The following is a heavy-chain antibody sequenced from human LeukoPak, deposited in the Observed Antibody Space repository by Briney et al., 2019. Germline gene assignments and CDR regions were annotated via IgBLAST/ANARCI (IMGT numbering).Heavy chain of an antibody. Sequence: GGSLRLSCAASGFTFDDYAMHWVRQAPGKGLEWVSLISGDGGSTYYADPVKGRFTISRDNSKNSLYLQMNSLRTEDTALYYCAKDMSQMPYDILTGYSNDAFDIWGQGTMVTVSS. V-gene: IGHV3-43*02. D-gene: IGHD3-9*01. CDR2: ISGDGGST. CDR1: GFTFDDYA. CDR3: AKDMSQMPYDILTGYSNDAFDI. J-gene: IGHJ3*02.